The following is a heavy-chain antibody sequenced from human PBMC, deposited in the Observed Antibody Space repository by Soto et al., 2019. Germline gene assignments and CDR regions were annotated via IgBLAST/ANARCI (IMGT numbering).Heavy chain of an antibody. D-gene: IGHD3-10*01. CDR2: IIPIFGTA. CDR3: AGRTYYYGSGSSNYYYYGMDV. J-gene: IGHJ6*02. CDR1: GGTFSSYA. Sequence: GASVKVSCKASGGTFSSYAISWVRQAPGQGLEWMGGIIPIFGTANYAQKFQGRVTITADESTSTAYMELSSLRSEDTAVYCCAGRTYYYGSGSSNYYYYGMDVWGQGTTVTVS. V-gene: IGHV1-69*13.